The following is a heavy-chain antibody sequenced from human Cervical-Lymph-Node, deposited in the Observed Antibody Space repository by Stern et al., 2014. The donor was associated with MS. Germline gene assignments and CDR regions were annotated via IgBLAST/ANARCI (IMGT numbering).Heavy chain of an antibody. Sequence: QVQLVQSGAEVKKAGASVKVSCKASGYTFTGYYIHWVRQAPGQGLEWMGWINPSSGGTGYSQKFQGWVTMTRDTSISTAYIELNRLRSDETAVYYCARVAPALGYGMDVWGQGTTVIVSS. J-gene: IGHJ6*02. V-gene: IGHV1-2*04. CDR2: INPSSGGT. CDR1: GYTFTGYY. CDR3: ARVAPALGYGMDV.